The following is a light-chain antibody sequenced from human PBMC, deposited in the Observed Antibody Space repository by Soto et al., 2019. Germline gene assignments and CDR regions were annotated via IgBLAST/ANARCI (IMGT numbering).Light chain of an antibody. Sequence: DIQMTQSPATLSASVGDRVTITCRASQSISSWLAWYQQKPGKAPKLLIYKASSLESGVPSRFSGSGSGTEFTLTISSLQPDDFATYFCQQANSLPVTFGPGTKVDIK. CDR3: QQANSLPVT. V-gene: IGKV1-5*03. J-gene: IGKJ3*01. CDR2: KAS. CDR1: QSISSW.